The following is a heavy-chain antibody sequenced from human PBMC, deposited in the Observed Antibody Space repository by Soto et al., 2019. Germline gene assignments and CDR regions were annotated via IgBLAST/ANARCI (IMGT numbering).Heavy chain of an antibody. CDR1: GFTVSSNY. D-gene: IGHD1-20*01. J-gene: IGHJ6*03. CDR3: ARDHSRYNWNLYYYYYMDV. Sequence: EVQLVESGGGLVQPGGSLRLSCAASGFTVSSNYMSWVRQAPGKGLEWVSVIYSGGSTYYADSVKGRFTISRDNSKNTLYLQMNSLRAEDTAVYYCARDHSRYNWNLYYYYYMDVWGKGTTVTVSS. V-gene: IGHV3-66*01. CDR2: IYSGGST.